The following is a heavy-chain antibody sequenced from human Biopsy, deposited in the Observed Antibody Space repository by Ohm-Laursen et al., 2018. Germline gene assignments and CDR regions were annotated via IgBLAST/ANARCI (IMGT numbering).Heavy chain of an antibody. Sequence: SETLSLTCTVSGDSISSSYWSWLRQPPGQGLLWIGYVYYTGSTDANPSLHSRVTISVDTSKTHFSLRLRSVTPADTAIYYCARDRGYYSDRTGAGYCDLGGRGTRVTVSS. V-gene: IGHV4-59*01. CDR1: GDSISSSY. CDR2: VYYTGST. J-gene: IGHJ2*01. D-gene: IGHD3-22*01. CDR3: ARDRGYYSDRTGAGYCDL.